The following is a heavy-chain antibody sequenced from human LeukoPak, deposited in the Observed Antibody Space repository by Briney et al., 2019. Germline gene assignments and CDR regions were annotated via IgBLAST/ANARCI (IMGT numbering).Heavy chain of an antibody. D-gene: IGHD3-22*01. CDR2: IYPGDSDT. Sequence: GESLKISCKASEYSFTSYWIGWVRQMPGKRLEWMGIIYPGDSDTRYSPSFQGQVTISADKSISTAYLQWSSLKASDTAMYYCARHIDHYYDSSGYYWFDYWGQGTLVTVSS. CDR3: ARHIDHYYDSSGYYWFDY. J-gene: IGHJ4*02. CDR1: EYSFTSYW. V-gene: IGHV5-51*01.